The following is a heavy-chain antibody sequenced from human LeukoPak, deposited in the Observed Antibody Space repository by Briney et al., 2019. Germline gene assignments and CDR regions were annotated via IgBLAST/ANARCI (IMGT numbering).Heavy chain of an antibody. D-gene: IGHD3-10*01. V-gene: IGHV4-38-2*02. Sequence: PSETLSLTCTVSGYSISSGYYWGWIRQPPGKGLEWIGSIYHSGSTYYNPSLKSRVTISVDTSKNQFSLKLSSVTAADTAVYYCARQRRYYYGSGSYPFAFDYWGQGTLVTVSS. CDR2: IYHSGST. J-gene: IGHJ4*02. CDR1: GYSISSGYY. CDR3: ARQRRYYYGSGSYPFAFDY.